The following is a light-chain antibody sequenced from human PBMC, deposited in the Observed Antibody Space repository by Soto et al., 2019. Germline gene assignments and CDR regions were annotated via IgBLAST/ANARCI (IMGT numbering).Light chain of an antibody. J-gene: IGKJ1*01. Sequence: EIVLTQSPGTLSLSPGERATLSCRASQSVSSSYLAWYQQKPGQAPRRLIYGASSRATGIPDRFSGSGSGTDFTLTISRLEPDDFAVYYCQQYGSSPWTFGQGTKVEI. V-gene: IGKV3-20*01. CDR3: QQYGSSPWT. CDR2: GAS. CDR1: QSVSSSY.